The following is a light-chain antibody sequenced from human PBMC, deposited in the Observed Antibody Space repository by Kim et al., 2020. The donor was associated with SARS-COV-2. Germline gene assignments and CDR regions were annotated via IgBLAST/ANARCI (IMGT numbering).Light chain of an antibody. V-gene: IGKV3-15*01. CDR3: QQYNNWPPLT. CDR2: GAS. J-gene: IGKJ4*01. Sequence: SPGERATPSCRASQSVSSNLAWYQQKAGQAPRLLIYGASTRATGIPARFSGSGSGTEFTLTISSLQSEDFAVYYCQQYNNWPPLTFGGGTKVDIK. CDR1: QSVSSN.